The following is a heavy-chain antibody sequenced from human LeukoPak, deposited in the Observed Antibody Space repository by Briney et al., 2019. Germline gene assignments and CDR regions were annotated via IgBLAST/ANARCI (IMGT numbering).Heavy chain of an antibody. CDR3: TTQTPWYP. Sequence: TGGSLRLSCAASGFTFSNAWMSWVRQAPGKGLEWVGRIKSNTDGGTTDYAAPVKGRFTISRDDSKNTLYLQMNSLKTEDTAVYYCTTQTPWYPWGQGTLVTVSS. V-gene: IGHV3-15*01. D-gene: IGHD2-8*02. J-gene: IGHJ5*02. CDR1: GFTFSNAW. CDR2: IKSNTDGGTT.